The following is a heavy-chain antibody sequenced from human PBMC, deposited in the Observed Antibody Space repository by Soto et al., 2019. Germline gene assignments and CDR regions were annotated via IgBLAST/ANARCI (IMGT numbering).Heavy chain of an antibody. V-gene: IGHV4-59*08. Sequence: SETLSLTCTVSGGSISSYYWSWIRQPPGKGLEWIGYIYYSGSTNYNPSLKSRVTISVDTSKNQFSLKLSSVTAADTAVYYCASGYHYYYYGMDVWGQATTVTVSS. J-gene: IGHJ6*02. D-gene: IGHD5-18*01. CDR3: ASGYHYYYYGMDV. CDR1: GGSISSYY. CDR2: IYYSGST.